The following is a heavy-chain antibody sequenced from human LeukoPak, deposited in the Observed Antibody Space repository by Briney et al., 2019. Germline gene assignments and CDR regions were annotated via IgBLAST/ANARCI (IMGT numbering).Heavy chain of an antibody. D-gene: IGHD2-2*01. Sequence: SETLSLTCTVSGGSISSYYWSWIRQPAGKGLEWIGRIYTSGSTNYNPSLKSRVTMSVDTSKNQFSLKLSSVTAADTAVYYCARDGCASCPNYYYYGMDVWGQGTTVTVSS. J-gene: IGHJ6*02. CDR3: ARDGCASCPNYYYYGMDV. CDR2: IYTSGST. V-gene: IGHV4-4*07. CDR1: GGSISSYY.